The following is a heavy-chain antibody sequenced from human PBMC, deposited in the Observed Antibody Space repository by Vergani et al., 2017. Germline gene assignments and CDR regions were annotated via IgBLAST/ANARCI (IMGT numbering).Heavy chain of an antibody. CDR2: ISSSGSTI. D-gene: IGHD6-6*01. CDR3: AREAHELEADYYYDYMDV. CDR1: GFTFSDYY. V-gene: IGHV3-11*01. Sequence: QVQLVESGGGLVKPGGSLRLSCAASGFTFSDYYMSWIRQAPGKGLEWVSYISSSGSTIYYADSVKGRFTISRDNAKNSLYLQMNSLRAEDTAVYYCAREAHELEADYYYDYMDVWGKGTTVTVSS. J-gene: IGHJ6*03.